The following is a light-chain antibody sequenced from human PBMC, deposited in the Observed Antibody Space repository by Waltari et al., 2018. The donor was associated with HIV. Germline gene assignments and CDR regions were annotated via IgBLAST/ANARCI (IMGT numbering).Light chain of an antibody. CDR1: SSNIGNNY. CDR2: DNN. Sequence: QSVLTQPPSVSAAPGQKFTIPCSGTSSNIGNNYVSWYQHLPGTAPKRLIYDNNKRPSGIPDRFSGSKSGTSATLGITGLQTGDEADYYCGTWDSSLSVVVFGTGTKATVL. V-gene: IGLV1-51*01. CDR3: GTWDSSLSVVV. J-gene: IGLJ1*01.